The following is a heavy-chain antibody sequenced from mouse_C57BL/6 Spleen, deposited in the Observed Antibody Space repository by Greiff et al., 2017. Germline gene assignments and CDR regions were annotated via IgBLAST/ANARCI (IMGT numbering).Heavy chain of an antibody. V-gene: IGHV1-64*01. CDR3: ARDYGNYGYAMDY. Sequence: QVQLQQPGAELVKPGASVKLSCKASGYTFTSYWMHWVKQRPGQGLEWIGMIHPNSGSTNYNEKFKSKATLTVDKSSSTAYMQLSSLTSEESAVYYCARDYGNYGYAMDYWGQGTSVTVSS. J-gene: IGHJ4*01. CDR1: GYTFTSYW. D-gene: IGHD2-1*01. CDR2: IHPNSGST.